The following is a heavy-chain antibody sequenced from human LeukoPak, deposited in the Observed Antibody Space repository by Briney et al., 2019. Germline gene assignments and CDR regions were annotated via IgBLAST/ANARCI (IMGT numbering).Heavy chain of an antibody. CDR1: GYTFTSYG. D-gene: IGHD3-9*01. Sequence: ASVKVSCKASGYTFTSYGISWVRQAPGQGLEWMGWISAYNGNTNYAQELQGRVTMTTDTSTSTAYMELRSLRSDDTAVYYCARVRYDILTGYQEPGYWGQGTLVTVSS. J-gene: IGHJ4*02. V-gene: IGHV1-18*01. CDR3: ARVRYDILTGYQEPGY. CDR2: ISAYNGNT.